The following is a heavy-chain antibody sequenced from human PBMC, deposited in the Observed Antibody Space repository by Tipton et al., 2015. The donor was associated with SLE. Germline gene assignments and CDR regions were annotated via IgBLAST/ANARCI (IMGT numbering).Heavy chain of an antibody. J-gene: IGHJ4*02. CDR3: AKDDPEQRRFDY. V-gene: IGHV3-48*01. D-gene: IGHD1/OR15-1a*01. CDR1: GFTFSSYS. CDR2: ISSSSSTI. Sequence: GSLRLSCAASGFTFSSYSMNWVRQAPGKGLEWVSYISSSSSTIYYADSVKGRFTISRDNSKNTLYLQMNSLRAEDTAVYYCAKDDPEQRRFDYWGQGTLVTVSS.